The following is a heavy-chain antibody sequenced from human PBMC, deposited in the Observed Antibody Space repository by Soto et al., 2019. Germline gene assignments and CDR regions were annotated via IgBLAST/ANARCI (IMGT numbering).Heavy chain of an antibody. CDR3: ARVIFH. J-gene: IGHJ1*01. V-gene: IGHV6-1*01. CDR2: QTTGPSDL. Sequence: QEQLQQSGPGLVKPSQSFSLTCAISGDSVSRSSAAWNCLRHSPARGHECWEGQTTGPSDLMVPRSLCVISRITVNPETSKNQLSLQVHSVTPEDTAVHHCARVIFHWGQGTLVTVSS. CDR1: GDSVSRSSAA.